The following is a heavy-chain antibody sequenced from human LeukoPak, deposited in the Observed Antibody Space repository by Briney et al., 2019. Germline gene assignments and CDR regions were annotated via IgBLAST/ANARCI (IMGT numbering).Heavy chain of an antibody. Sequence: PSETLSLTCAVYGGSFSGYYWSWIRQPPGKGLEWIGYIYYSGSTNYNPSLKSRVTISVDTSKNQFSLKLSSVTAADTAVYYCARLRGSSGWTVYFDYWGQGTLVTVSS. CDR2: IYYSGST. J-gene: IGHJ4*02. CDR3: ARLRGSSGWTVYFDY. D-gene: IGHD6-19*01. V-gene: IGHV4-59*01. CDR1: GGSFSGYY.